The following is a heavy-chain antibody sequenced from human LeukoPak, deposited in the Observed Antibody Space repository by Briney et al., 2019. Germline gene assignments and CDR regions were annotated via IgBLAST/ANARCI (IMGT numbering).Heavy chain of an antibody. CDR3: ARVGFGELLGAFDI. V-gene: IGHV4-4*07. CDR1: GGSMSRCY. D-gene: IGHD3-10*01. Sequence: SETLSLTCSVWGGSMSRCYGLGIRQPAEEGVEWIGRIYTSGYTNYNPSLKSRVTIPLDTSKNQFSLRLSSVTAADTAVYYCARVGFGELLGAFDIWGQGTMVTVSS. J-gene: IGHJ3*02. CDR2: IYTSGYT.